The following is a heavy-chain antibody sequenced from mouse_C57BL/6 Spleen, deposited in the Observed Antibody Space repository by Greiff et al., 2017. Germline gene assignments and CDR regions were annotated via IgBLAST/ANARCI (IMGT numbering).Heavy chain of an antibody. CDR2: IHPNSGSI. V-gene: IGHV1-64*01. J-gene: IGHJ2*01. CDR3: ARGDSYFFYFDY. CDR1: GYTFTGYC. Sequence: VQLQQPGAELVKPGASVKLSCKASGYTFTGYCMHWVKQRSGQGLEWIGMIHPNSGSIKYNEKFKSKATLTADKSSSTVYMELSSLTSEDSAVYYCARGDSYFFYFDYWGQGTTLTVSS. D-gene: IGHD1-1*02.